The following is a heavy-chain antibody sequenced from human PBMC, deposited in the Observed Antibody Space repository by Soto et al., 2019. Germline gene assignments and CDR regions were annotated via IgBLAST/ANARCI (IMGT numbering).Heavy chain of an antibody. J-gene: IGHJ4*02. CDR2: IIPIFGTT. CDR3: AIDLYCCGDCSHGFDY. CDR1: GGTFSSYA. D-gene: IGHD2-21*02. Sequence: QVQLVQSGAEVKKPGSSGKVSCKASGGTFSSYAISWVRQAPGQGLEWWGGIIPIFGTTNYAQKFQGRFTIPADEATTTVYMELSSLRSDDTAVHYCAIDLYCCGDCSHGFDYWGQGTLVTVCS. V-gene: IGHV1-69*01.